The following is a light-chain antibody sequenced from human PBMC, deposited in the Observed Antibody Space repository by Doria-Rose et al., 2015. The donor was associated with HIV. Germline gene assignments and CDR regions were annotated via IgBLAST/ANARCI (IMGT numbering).Light chain of an antibody. V-gene: IGKV2-28*01. CDR2: LGS. J-gene: IGKJ2*01. Sequence: VLTQPPLSLPVTPGQPASISCRSSQSLLHTIGYNYLDWHLQKPGQSPQLLIYLGSNRASGVPDRFSGSGSGTDFTLKISRVEAEDVGVYYCMQALQTPYTFGQGTKLEIK. CDR3: MQALQTPYT. CDR1: QSLLHTIGYNY.